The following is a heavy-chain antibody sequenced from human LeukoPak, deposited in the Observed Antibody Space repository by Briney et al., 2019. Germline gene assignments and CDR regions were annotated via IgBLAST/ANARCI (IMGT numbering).Heavy chain of an antibody. CDR1: GFTFSDYY. V-gene: IGHV3-11*01. CDR3: ARVLRPWYFDY. J-gene: IGHJ4*02. CDR2: ISSSGSTI. Sequence: GGSPRLSCAASGFTFSDYYMSWIRQAPGKGLEWVSYISSSGSTIYYADSVKGRFTISRDNAKNSLYLQMNSLRAEDTAVYYCARVLRPWYFDYWGQGTLVTVSS. D-gene: IGHD5-12*01.